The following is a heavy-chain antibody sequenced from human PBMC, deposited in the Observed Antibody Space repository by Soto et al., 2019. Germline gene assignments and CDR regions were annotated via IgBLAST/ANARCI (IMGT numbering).Heavy chain of an antibody. CDR3: ARDGSGPSIFGVVIIPNFDY. CDR1: GFTFSSYW. J-gene: IGHJ4*02. D-gene: IGHD3-3*01. Sequence: GGSLRHSCAASGFTFSSYWMSWVRQAPGKGLEWVANIKQDGSEKYYVDSVKGRFTISRDNAKNSLYLQMNSLRAEDTAVYYCARDGSGPSIFGVVIIPNFDYWGQGTLVTVSS. CDR2: IKQDGSEK. V-gene: IGHV3-7*03.